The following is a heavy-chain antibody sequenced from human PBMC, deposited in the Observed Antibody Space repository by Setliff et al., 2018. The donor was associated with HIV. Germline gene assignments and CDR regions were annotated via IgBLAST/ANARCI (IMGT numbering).Heavy chain of an antibody. CDR3: AKGAGFYGDYTFDH. CDR1: GPSINIHY. CDR2: IYSTGST. Sequence: SETLSLTCTVSGPSINIHYWSWIRQSPGKAFDWIGYIYSTGSTNYNPSLQSRVTISMVAARNQFSLKVTSVTAADTAVDYCAKGAGFYGDYTFDHWGQGRQVTVSS. D-gene: IGHD4-17*01. V-gene: IGHV4-59*11. J-gene: IGHJ4*02.